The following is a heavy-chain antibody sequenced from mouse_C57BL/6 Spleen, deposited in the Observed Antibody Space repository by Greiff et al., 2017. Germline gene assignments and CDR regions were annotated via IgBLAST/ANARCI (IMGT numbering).Heavy chain of an antibody. Sequence: VQLKQSGAELVRPGASVKLSCTASGFHIKADSMHWVKQRPEQGLEWIGWIDPENGDTEYASKFQGKAPITADTSSNTAYLQLSSLTSEDTAVYYCTYYDGVWGTGTTVTVSS. CDR3: TYYDGV. D-gene: IGHD1-1*01. CDR1: GFHIKADS. CDR2: IDPENGDT. V-gene: IGHV14-4*01. J-gene: IGHJ1*03.